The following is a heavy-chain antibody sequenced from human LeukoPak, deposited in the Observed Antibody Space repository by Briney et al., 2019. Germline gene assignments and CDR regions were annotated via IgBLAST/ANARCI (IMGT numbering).Heavy chain of an antibody. CDR1: GGSISDYS. CDR3: ARAGGVKTAALDLDY. CDR2: IYYSGSA. J-gene: IGHJ4*02. V-gene: IGHV4-59*01. D-gene: IGHD6-25*01. Sequence: SETLSLTCTVSGGSISDYSWSWIRQPPGKGLEWIGNIYYSGSANHNPSLKSRVTISRDTSKKQFSLKLTSVTTADTAVYYCARAGGVKTAALDLDYWGQGTLATVSS.